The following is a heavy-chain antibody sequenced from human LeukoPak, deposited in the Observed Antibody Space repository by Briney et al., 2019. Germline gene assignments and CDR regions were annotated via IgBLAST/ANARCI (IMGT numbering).Heavy chain of an antibody. CDR1: GGTFSSYA. J-gene: IGHJ6*02. CDR2: IIPIFGTA. D-gene: IGHD1-26*01. V-gene: IGHV1-69*13. CDR3: ATIIVGNYYYYGMDV. Sequence: SVKVSCKASGGTFSSYAISWVRQAPGQGLEWMGGIIPIFGTANYAQKFQGRVTITADESTSTACMELSSLRSEDTAVYYCATIIVGNYYYYGMDVWGQGTTVTVSS.